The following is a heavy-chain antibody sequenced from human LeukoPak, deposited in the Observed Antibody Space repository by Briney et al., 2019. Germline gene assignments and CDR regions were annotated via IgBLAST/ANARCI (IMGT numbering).Heavy chain of an antibody. Sequence: GGSLRLSCAASGFTFSRYWMSWVRQAPGKGLECVANIKQDGTEKYYVDSVKGRFTISRDNAKNSLYLQMNSLRVEDTAVYYCARVDYYDSSGPIAPFDYWGQGTLVTVSS. D-gene: IGHD3-22*01. CDR3: ARVDYYDSSGPIAPFDY. J-gene: IGHJ4*02. V-gene: IGHV3-7*01. CDR1: GFTFSRYW. CDR2: IKQDGTEK.